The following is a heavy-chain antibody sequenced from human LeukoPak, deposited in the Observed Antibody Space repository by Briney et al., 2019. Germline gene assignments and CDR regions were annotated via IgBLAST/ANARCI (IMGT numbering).Heavy chain of an antibody. CDR3: AREGGIIVAGKFDS. D-gene: IGHD6-19*01. CDR1: GLTFSTSG. J-gene: IGHJ4*02. V-gene: IGHV3-30*02. CDR2: IQYDESDK. Sequence: GGSLRLSCAASGLTFSTSGIHWVRQAPGKGLEWVAFIQYDESDKYYADSVRGRLTISRDNSKNTLYLQMNSLRAEDTAVYYCAREGGIIVAGKFDSWGQRTLVTVSS.